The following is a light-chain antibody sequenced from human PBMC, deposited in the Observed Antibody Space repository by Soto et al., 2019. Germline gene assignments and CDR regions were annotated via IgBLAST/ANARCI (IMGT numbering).Light chain of an antibody. Sequence: DVPMTQSPSSLSASVGDRVTITCRASQNIKNYLIWYQQKPAKAPRVVIFGASFLQSGVPSTFSASGSGTDFTLTISSLRPDDFATYYCLQSHCTPLTFGQGTRLDI. CDR1: QNIKNY. J-gene: IGKJ5*01. CDR2: GAS. V-gene: IGKV1-39*01. CDR3: LQSHCTPLT.